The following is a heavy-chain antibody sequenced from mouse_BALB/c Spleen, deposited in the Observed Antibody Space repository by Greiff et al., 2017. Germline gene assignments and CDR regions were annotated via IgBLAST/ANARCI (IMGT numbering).Heavy chain of an antibody. Sequence: EVKLVESGGGLVKPGGSLKLSCAASGFTFSSYAMSWVRQTPEKRLEWVASISSGGSTYYPDSVKGRFTISRDNARNILYLQMSSLRSEDTAMYYCARDGLAWFAYWGQGTLVTVSA. CDR3: ARDGLAWFAY. V-gene: IGHV5-6-5*01. CDR2: ISSGGST. D-gene: IGHD3-1*01. J-gene: IGHJ3*01. CDR1: GFTFSSYA.